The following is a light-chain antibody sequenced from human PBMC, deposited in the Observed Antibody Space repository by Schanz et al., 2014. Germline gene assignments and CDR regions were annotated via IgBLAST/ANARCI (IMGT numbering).Light chain of an antibody. CDR2: KVT. Sequence: QSALTQPPSASGSPGQSVTISCTGTSSDVGGYNFVSWYQQIPGKAPKLMIYKVTQRPSGVPDRFSGSKSGTSASLAITGLQAEDEADFYCCSFTRYGILVFGGGTKLTVL. CDR1: SSDVGGYNF. CDR3: CSFTRYGILV. J-gene: IGLJ3*02. V-gene: IGLV2-8*01.